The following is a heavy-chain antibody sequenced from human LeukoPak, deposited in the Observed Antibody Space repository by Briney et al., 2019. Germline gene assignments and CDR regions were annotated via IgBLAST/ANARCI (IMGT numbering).Heavy chain of an antibody. CDR1: GYTFTGYY. V-gene: IGHV1-2*02. CDR3: ARGRKYGSGSYWVDY. J-gene: IGHJ4*02. Sequence: ASVKVSCKASGYTFTGYYMHWVRQAPGQGLEWMGWINPNSGGTNYAQKFQGRVTMTRDKSISTAYMELSRLRSDDTAVYYCARGRKYGSGSYWVDYWGQGTLVSVSS. D-gene: IGHD3-10*01. CDR2: INPNSGGT.